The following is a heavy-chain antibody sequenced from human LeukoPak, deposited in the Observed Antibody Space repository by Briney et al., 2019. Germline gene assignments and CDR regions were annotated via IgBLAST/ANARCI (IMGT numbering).Heavy chain of an antibody. V-gene: IGHV3-73*01. CDR1: GFTFSGSA. CDR2: IRSKANSYAT. CDR3: TSPSGYSSGWFPSY. J-gene: IGHJ4*02. Sequence: GGSLRLSCAASGFTFSGSAMHWVRQASGKGLEWVGRIRSKANSYATAYAASVKDRFTISRDDSKNTAYLQMNSLKTEDTAVYYCTSPSGYSSGWFPSYWGQGTLVTVSS. D-gene: IGHD6-19*01.